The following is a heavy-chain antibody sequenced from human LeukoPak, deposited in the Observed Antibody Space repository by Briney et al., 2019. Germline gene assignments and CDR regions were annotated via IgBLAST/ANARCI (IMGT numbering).Heavy chain of an antibody. CDR2: ISGSGGST. V-gene: IGHV3-23*01. J-gene: IGHJ4*02. CDR1: GFTFSSYA. Sequence: GASLRLSCAASGFTFSSYAMSWVRQAPGKGLEWVSAISGSGGSTYYADSVKGRFTISRDNSKNTLYLQVNSLRAEDTAVYYCAKGTDYGDYPDYWGQGTLVTVSS. D-gene: IGHD4-17*01. CDR3: AKGTDYGDYPDY.